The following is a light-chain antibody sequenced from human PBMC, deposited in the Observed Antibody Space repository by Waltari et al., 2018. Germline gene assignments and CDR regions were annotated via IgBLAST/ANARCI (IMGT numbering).Light chain of an antibody. CDR1: QGLLHVHGYNY. CDR2: LGS. V-gene: IGKV2-28*01. CDR3: MQALQTPLT. Sequence: DIVMTQSPLSLPVTPGEPASISCSSSQGLLHVHGYNYLDWYLQKPGQSSQLLIYLGSNRASGVPDRFRGSGSGTDFTLKISRVEAEDVGVYYCMQALQTPLTFGGGTKVEIK. J-gene: IGKJ4*01.